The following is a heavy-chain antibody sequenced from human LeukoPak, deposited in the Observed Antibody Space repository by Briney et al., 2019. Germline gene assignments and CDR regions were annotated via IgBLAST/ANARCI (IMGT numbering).Heavy chain of an antibody. CDR1: GFTFSTYN. J-gene: IGHJ4*02. CDR2: ISSSSSTI. D-gene: IGHD1-26*01. Sequence: GGFVRLSCAASGFTFSTYNMNWVRQAPGKGLEWVLSISSSSSTIYYADSVKGRFTISRDNAKNSLYLQMNSLRAEDTAVYYCATLYSGSYDYWGQGTLVTVSS. V-gene: IGHV3-48*01. CDR3: ATLYSGSYDY.